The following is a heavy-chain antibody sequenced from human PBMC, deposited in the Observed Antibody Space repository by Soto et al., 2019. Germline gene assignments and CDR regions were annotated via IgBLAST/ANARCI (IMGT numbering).Heavy chain of an antibody. CDR1: GFTFISYA. J-gene: IGHJ4*02. V-gene: IGHV3-30-3*01. CDR3: ARDEGQWLED. D-gene: IGHD6-19*01. CDR2: ISYDGSNK. Sequence: QVQLVESGGAVVQPGRSLRLSCAASGFTFISYAMHWVRQAPGKGLEWVAVISYDGSNKYYADSVKGRFTISRDNSKNTLYLQMNSLRAEDTAVYYCARDEGQWLEDWGQGTLVTVSS.